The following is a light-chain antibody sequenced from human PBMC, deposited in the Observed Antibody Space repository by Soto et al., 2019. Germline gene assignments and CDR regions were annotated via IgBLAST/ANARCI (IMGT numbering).Light chain of an antibody. Sequence: EVVLTQSPGTLSLSSGERATLSCRATQSVSSSLAWYQQKPGQAPRLFIYDASNRATGIPARFSGSESGTDFTLTISSLEPEDFAMYYCQQYGYLVTFGGGTKVDIK. V-gene: IGKV3-11*01. CDR1: QSVSSS. CDR3: QQYGYLVT. CDR2: DAS. J-gene: IGKJ4*01.